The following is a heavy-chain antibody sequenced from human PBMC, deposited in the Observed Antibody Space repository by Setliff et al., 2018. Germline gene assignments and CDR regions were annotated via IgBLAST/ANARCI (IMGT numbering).Heavy chain of an antibody. CDR1: GYTFSSYA. J-gene: IGHJ4*02. CDR2: ISSSSRTI. CDR3: ARGGDY. V-gene: IGHV3-48*04. Sequence: GGSLRLSCVASGYTFSSYAIHWVRQAPGKGLEWVSYISSSSRTIYYADSVKGRFTISRDNAKNSLYLQMNSLRAEDTAVYYCARGGDYWGQGTLVTVSS.